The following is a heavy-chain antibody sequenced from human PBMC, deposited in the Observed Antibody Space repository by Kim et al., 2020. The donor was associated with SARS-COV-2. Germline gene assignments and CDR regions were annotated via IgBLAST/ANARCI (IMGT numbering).Heavy chain of an antibody. CDR1: GFTFSKSG. J-gene: IGHJ2*01. CDR3: TKVLDLGPSRYWYFDL. CDR2: VSYDGSIK. Sequence: GGSLRLSCAASGFTFSKSGMHWVRQAPGKGLEWVAVVSYDGSIKYYTESVKGRFTISRDNSEDTLHLQMDSLRPEDTAVYYCTKVLDLGPSRYWYFDLWG. D-gene: IGHD1-26*01. V-gene: IGHV3-30*18.